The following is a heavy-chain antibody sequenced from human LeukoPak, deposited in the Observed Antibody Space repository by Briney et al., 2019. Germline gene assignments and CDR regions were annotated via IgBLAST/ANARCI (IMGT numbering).Heavy chain of an antibody. V-gene: IGHV3-23*01. D-gene: IGHD3-10*01. CDR1: GFAFCTYA. CDR3: ARDPYNTILYRLAH. Sequence: PGGSLRLSCAGSGFAFCTYAMSWVRQAPGRGLEGVASISADGQVTYYADSVEGRFTVSRDNAKRTLYLHLNSLRAEHTATYYCARDPYNTILYRLAHWGQGTLVTVSS. J-gene: IGHJ4*02. CDR2: ISADGQVT.